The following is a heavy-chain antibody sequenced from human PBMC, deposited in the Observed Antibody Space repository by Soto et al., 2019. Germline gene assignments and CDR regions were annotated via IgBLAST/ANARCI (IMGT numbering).Heavy chain of an antibody. Sequence: PGGSLRLSCAASGFTFSSYGMHWVRQAPGKGLEWVAVISYDGSNKYYADSVKGRFTISRDNSKNTLYLQMNSLRAEDTAVYYCAKDHHDYVWGSYRPDYWGQGTLVTVSS. CDR1: GFTFSSYG. D-gene: IGHD3-16*02. CDR2: ISYDGSNK. J-gene: IGHJ4*02. V-gene: IGHV3-30*18. CDR3: AKDHHDYVWGSYRPDY.